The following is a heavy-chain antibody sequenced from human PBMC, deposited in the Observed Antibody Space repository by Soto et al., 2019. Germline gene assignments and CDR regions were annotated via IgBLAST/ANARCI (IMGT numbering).Heavy chain of an antibody. CDR1: GGSVSSSTYY. J-gene: IGHJ4*02. CDR2: IYYSGST. V-gene: IGHV4-39*01. D-gene: IGHD2-15*01. Sequence: PSETLSLTCTVSGGSVSSSTYYLFWIRQPPWKGLEWIASIYYSGSTYYNPSLESRVTISVDTSKNQFSLKLSSVTAADTAVYYCAILRGYLDYWGQGTLVTVSS. CDR3: AILRGYLDY.